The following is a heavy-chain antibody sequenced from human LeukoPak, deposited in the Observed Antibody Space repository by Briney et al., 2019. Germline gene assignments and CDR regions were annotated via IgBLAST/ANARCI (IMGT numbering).Heavy chain of an antibody. CDR1: GFTFSNSW. D-gene: IGHD3-16*01. V-gene: IGHV3-74*03. J-gene: IGHJ4*02. CDR2: TDPNGIT. CDR3: ARRRSGMISIDY. Sequence: PGGSLRLSCAASGFTFSNSWMHWVRQAPGKGLVWVSRTDPNGITTYADSVKGRFTISRDNAKNTLYLQMNSLRAEDTAVYYCARRRSGMISIDYWGQGTLVTVSS.